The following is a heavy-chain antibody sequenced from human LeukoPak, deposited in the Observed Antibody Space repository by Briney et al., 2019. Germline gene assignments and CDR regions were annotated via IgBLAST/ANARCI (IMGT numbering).Heavy chain of an antibody. D-gene: IGHD3-3*01. V-gene: IGHV4-59*12. Sequence: PSETLSLTCTVSGGSISSYYWSWIRQPPGKGLEWIGEIYHSGSTNYNPSLKSRVTISVDKSKNQFSLKLSSVAAADTAVYYCARGVLRFLEWLYYFDYWGQGTLVTVSS. CDR3: ARGVLRFLEWLYYFDY. CDR1: GGSISSYY. J-gene: IGHJ4*02. CDR2: IYHSGST.